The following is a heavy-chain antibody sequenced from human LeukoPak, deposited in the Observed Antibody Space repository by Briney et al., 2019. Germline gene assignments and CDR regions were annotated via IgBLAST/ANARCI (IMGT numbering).Heavy chain of an antibody. J-gene: IGHJ4*02. CDR1: GFTFSSYA. D-gene: IGHD6-6*01. Sequence: GGSLRLSCAASGFTFSSYAMHWVRQAPGKGLEWVAVISYDGSNKYYADSVKGRFTISRDNAKNSLYLQMNSLRAEDTAVYYCARESVEDSSSSDYPDYWGQGTLVTVSS. CDR2: ISYDGSNK. CDR3: ARESVEDSSSSDYPDY. V-gene: IGHV3-30-3*01.